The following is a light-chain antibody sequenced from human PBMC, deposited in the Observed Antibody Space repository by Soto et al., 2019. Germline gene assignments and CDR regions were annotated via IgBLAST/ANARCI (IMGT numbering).Light chain of an antibody. CDR2: DVS. CDR3: SSFTSSSTWV. J-gene: IGLJ3*02. V-gene: IGLV2-14*03. CDR1: TNYVGSYNR. Sequence: QSVLTQPAPVSGSPGQSITISCTLATNYVGSYNRVSWYQQYPGKAPTLMINDVSNRPSGVSDRFSGSKSGNTASLTISGLQAEDEADYYCSSFTSSSTWVFGGGTKVTGL.